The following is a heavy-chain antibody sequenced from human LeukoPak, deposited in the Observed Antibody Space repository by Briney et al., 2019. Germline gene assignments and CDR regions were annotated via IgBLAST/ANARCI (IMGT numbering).Heavy chain of an antibody. V-gene: IGHV4-59*01. CDR3: ARGKPIAVANLPDY. Sequence: PSETLSLTCTVSGGSISSYYWSWIRQPPGKGLEWIGYIYYSGRTNYNPSLKSRVTISVDTSKNQFSLKLSSVTAADTAVYYCARGKPIAVANLPDYWGQGTLVTVSS. CDR1: GGSISSYY. CDR2: IYYSGRT. D-gene: IGHD6-19*01. J-gene: IGHJ4*02.